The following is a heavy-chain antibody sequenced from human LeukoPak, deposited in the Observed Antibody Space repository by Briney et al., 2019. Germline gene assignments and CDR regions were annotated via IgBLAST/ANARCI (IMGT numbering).Heavy chain of an antibody. CDR1: GGSISNYY. J-gene: IGHJ5*02. CDR3: AGSNLGSLGQFDP. Sequence: PSETLSLTCTVSGGSISNYYWSWIRQPPGKGLEWIGFIHSNGGANYNASLNSRATISRDTSRSQVSLKLTSVTAADTAVYYCAGSNLGSLGQFDPWGQGTLVTVSS. CDR2: IHSNGGA. V-gene: IGHV4-59*01. D-gene: IGHD3-10*01.